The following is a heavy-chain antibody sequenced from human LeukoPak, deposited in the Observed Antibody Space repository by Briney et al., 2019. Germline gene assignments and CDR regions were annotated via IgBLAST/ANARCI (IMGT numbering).Heavy chain of an antibody. D-gene: IGHD1-26*01. CDR1: GFTFINAW. CDR3: TTDGVGVEGATYDN. CDR2: IKAKAHGGTI. V-gene: IGHV3-15*01. Sequence: GGSLRLSCAASGFTFINAWMAWVRQAPGKGLEWVGRIKAKAHGGTIEYAAPVKGRFTISRDDSKNTLYLQMNSLKTEDTAVYYCTTDGVGVEGATYDNWGQGTLVSISS. J-gene: IGHJ4*02.